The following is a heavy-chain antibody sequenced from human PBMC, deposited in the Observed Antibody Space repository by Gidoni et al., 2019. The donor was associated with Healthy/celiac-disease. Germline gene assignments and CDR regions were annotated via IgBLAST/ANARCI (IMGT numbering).Heavy chain of an antibody. CDR1: GGSFSGYY. V-gene: IGHV4-34*01. Sequence: QAQLQQCGAGLLKPSETLSLTCAVYGGSFSGYYWSWIRTPPGKGLEWIGEINHSVSTNYNQSLKSRVTISVDTSKNQFSLKLSSVTAADTAVYYCARGLLKSYRIHLFDYWGQGTLVTVSS. CDR2: INHSVST. D-gene: IGHD3-16*02. J-gene: IGHJ4*02. CDR3: ARGLLKSYRIHLFDY.